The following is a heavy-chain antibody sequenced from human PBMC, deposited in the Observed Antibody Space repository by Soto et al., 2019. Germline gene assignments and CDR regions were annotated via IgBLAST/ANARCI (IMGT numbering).Heavy chain of an antibody. V-gene: IGHV1-3*01. D-gene: IGHD3-3*01. CDR3: ASSRITIFGVVTRPYNWFDP. Sequence: ASVKLSRKASGYTFTSYAMHWVIQAPGQRLEWLGWINAGNGNTKYSQKFQGRVTITRDTSASTAYMELSSLRSEDTAVYYCASSRITIFGVVTRPYNWFDPWGQGTLVTVSS. J-gene: IGHJ5*02. CDR2: INAGNGNT. CDR1: GYTFTSYA.